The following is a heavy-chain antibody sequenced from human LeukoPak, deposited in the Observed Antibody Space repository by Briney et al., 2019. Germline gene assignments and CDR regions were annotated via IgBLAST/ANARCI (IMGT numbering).Heavy chain of an antibody. CDR1: GYTFTSYG. J-gene: IGHJ6*02. CDR3: ARGPYSSSWTSYYYHGMDV. CDR2: ISAYNGNT. V-gene: IGHV1-18*01. D-gene: IGHD6-13*01. Sequence: ASVKVSCKASGYTFTSYGISWVRQAPGQGLEWMGWISAYNGNTNYAQKLRGRVTMTTDTSTSTAYMELRSLRSDDTAVYYCARGPYSSSWTSYYYHGMDVWGQGTTVTVSS.